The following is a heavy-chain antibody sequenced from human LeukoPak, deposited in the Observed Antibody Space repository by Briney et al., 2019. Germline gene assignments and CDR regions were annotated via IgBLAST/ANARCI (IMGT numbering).Heavy chain of an antibody. CDR3: ARLPFYDSSGY. Sequence: PSETLSLTCTVSGDSISSYYWSWIRQPPGKGLEWIGYIYYSGSTNYNPSLKSRVTISVDTSKNQFSLKLSSVTAADTAVYYCARLPFYDSSGYWXXXTLVTVSS. D-gene: IGHD3-22*01. V-gene: IGHV4-59*08. J-gene: IGHJ4*01. CDR2: IYYSGST. CDR1: GDSISSYY.